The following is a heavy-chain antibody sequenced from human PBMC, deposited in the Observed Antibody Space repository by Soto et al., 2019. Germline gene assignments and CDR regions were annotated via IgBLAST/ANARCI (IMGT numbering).Heavy chain of an antibody. Sequence: ASVKVSCNASGYTFTSYYMHWGRQAPGQGLEWMGIINPSGGSTSYAQKFQGRVTMTRDTSTSTVYMELSSLRSEDTAVYYCARVPTVTTYFDYWGQRTLATVSS. J-gene: IGHJ4*02. CDR1: GYTFTSYY. D-gene: IGHD4-17*01. CDR3: ARVPTVTTYFDY. CDR2: INPSGGST. V-gene: IGHV1-46*03.